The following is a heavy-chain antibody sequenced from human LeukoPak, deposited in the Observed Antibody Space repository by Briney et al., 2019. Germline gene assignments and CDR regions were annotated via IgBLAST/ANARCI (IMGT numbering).Heavy chain of an antibody. V-gene: IGHV4-30-4*01. CDR3: ASYSGYDLYYFDY. CDR2: IYYSGST. CDR1: GGSISSGDYY. Sequence: SETLSLTCTVSGGSISSGDYYWSWIRQPPGKGLEWIGYIYYSGSTYYNPSLKSRVTISVDTSKNQFSLKLSSVTAADTAVYYCASYSGYDLYYFDYWGRGTLVTVSS. J-gene: IGHJ4*02. D-gene: IGHD5-12*01.